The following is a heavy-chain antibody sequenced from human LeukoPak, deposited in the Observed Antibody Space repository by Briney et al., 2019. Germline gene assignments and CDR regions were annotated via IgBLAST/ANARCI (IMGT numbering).Heavy chain of an antibody. Sequence: AGGSLRLSCAASGFTFSGHWMSWVRQAPGKGLERVANINQGGSDKYYVDSVKGRFTISRDNANNLLYLQTNSLRGEDTAVYYCTRDRSRAEDDWGQGTLVTVSS. D-gene: IGHD1-14*01. CDR2: INQGGSDK. J-gene: IGHJ4*02. CDR1: GFTFSGHW. CDR3: TRDRSRAEDD. V-gene: IGHV3-7*01.